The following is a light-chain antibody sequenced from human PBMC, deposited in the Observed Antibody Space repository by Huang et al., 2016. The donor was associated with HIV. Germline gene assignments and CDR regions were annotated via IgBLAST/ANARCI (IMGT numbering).Light chain of an antibody. CDR2: AAS. CDR3: QQSYRNPFT. J-gene: IGKJ3*01. Sequence: DIQMTQSPSSLSASVGDRVTITCRASQSISNYLNWYQQKPGKAPNLLIYAASRLQGGVPSRFSGSGSGTDFTLTISSLQPEDFATYYCQQSYRNPFTFGPGTKVDIK. V-gene: IGKV1-39*01. CDR1: QSISNY.